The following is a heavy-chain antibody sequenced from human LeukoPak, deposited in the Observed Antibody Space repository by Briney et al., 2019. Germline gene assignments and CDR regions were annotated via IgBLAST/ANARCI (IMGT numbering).Heavy chain of an antibody. V-gene: IGHV3-21*01. Sequence: PGGSLRLSCAASGFTFSSYSMNWVRQAPGKGLEWVSSISSSSSYIYYADSVKGRFTISRDNAKNSLYLQMNSLRAEDTAVYYCARDSNYYGSGSYSRFDYWGQGTLVTVSS. CDR3: ARDSNYYGSGSYSRFDY. D-gene: IGHD3-10*01. J-gene: IGHJ4*02. CDR2: ISSSSSYI. CDR1: GFTFSSYS.